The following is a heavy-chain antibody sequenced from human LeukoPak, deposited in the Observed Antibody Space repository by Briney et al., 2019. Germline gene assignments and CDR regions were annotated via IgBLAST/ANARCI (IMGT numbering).Heavy chain of an antibody. J-gene: IGHJ4*02. D-gene: IGHD2-2*01. CDR1: GGTFSSYA. CDR2: INPNSGGT. Sequence: ASVKVSCKASGGTFSSYAISWVRQAPGQGLEWMGWINPNSGGTNYAQKFQGRVTMTRDTSISTAYMELSRLRSDDTAVYYCARDGFYCSSTSCYFDYWGQGTLVTVSS. CDR3: ARDGFYCSSTSCYFDY. V-gene: IGHV1-2*02.